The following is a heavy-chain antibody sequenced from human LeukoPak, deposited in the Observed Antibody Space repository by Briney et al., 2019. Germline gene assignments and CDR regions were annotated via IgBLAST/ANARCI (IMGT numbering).Heavy chain of an antibody. J-gene: IGHJ4*02. D-gene: IGHD1-20*01. CDR3: AKGLSGNSFYFHY. Sequence: PGGSLRLSCAASGFTFSDYYMSWIRQAPGKGLEWVANMNHDGSSISYGDSVRGRFTVSRDNSENILFLQMNSLRTEDTAVYYCAKGLSGNSFYFHYWGQGTLVTVSS. CDR1: GFTFSDYY. CDR2: MNHDGSSI. V-gene: IGHV3-30*02.